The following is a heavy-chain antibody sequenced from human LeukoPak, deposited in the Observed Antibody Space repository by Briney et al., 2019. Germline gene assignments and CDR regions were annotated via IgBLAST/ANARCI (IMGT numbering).Heavy chain of an antibody. Sequence: GGSLRLSCAASGFTFSSYWMHWVRQAPGKGLVWVSRINTDGSSTIYADSVKGRFTISRDNAKNTLYLQMNSLRAEDTAVYYCARGRSGFYFDYWGRGTLVTVSS. CDR2: INTDGSST. V-gene: IGHV3-74*01. D-gene: IGHD3-22*01. J-gene: IGHJ4*02. CDR3: ARGRSGFYFDY. CDR1: GFTFSSYW.